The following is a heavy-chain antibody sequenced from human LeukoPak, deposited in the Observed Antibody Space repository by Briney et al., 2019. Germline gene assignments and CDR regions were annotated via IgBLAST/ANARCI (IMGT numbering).Heavy chain of an antibody. J-gene: IGHJ4*02. D-gene: IGHD2-2*03. V-gene: IGHV1-2*06. CDR2: INPNSGGT. CDR3: ARMDIVVVPAAHRDY. CDR1: GYTFTGYY. Sequence: ASVKVSCKASGYTFTGYYMHWVRQAPGRGLEWMGRINPNSGGTNYAQKFQGRVTMTRDTSISTAYMELSRLRSDDTAVYYCARMDIVVVPAAHRDYWGQGTLVTVSS.